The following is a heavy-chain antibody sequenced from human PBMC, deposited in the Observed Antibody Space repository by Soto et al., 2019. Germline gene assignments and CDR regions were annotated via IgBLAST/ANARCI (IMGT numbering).Heavy chain of an antibody. V-gene: IGHV3-23*01. CDR3: AKVIAAAGTGYWFDS. D-gene: IGHD6-13*01. CDR2: ISGSGGST. CDR1: GFTFSSYA. Sequence: EVQLLESGGGLVQPGGSLRLSYAASGFTFSSYAMSWVRQAPGKGLEWVSAISGSGGSTYYADSVKGRFTISRDNSKNTLYLQMNSLRAEDTAGYYCAKVIAAAGTGYWFDSWGQGTLVTVSS. J-gene: IGHJ5*01.